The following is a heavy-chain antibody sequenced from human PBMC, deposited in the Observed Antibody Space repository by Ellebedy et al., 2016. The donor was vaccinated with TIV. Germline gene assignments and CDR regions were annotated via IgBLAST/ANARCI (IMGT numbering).Heavy chain of an antibody. V-gene: IGHV4-4*02. CDR1: GASLRSDNW. CDR3: ARWFISPDDGLLGPYFFDV. CDR2: IFHDRKV. J-gene: IGHJ1*01. D-gene: IGHD5-24*01. Sequence: SETLSLTXAVSGASLRSDNWWTWVRQAPGKGLDWIGQIFHDRKVDYNPSLQSRVTISMDKSKNQFSLTLTSVTAADTAVYYCARWFISPDDGLLGPYFFDVWGQGIPVIVSS.